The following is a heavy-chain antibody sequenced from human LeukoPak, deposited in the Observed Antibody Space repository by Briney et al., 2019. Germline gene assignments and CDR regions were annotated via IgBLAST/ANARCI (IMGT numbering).Heavy chain of an antibody. D-gene: IGHD6-19*01. Sequence: PGGSLRLSCAASGFTFSNYAMYWVRQAPGKGLEWVSYISASGSNTYYADSVKGRFTNSRDDSKNTLYLQMNSLRAEDTAVYYCTKGSGTDSGWFDNWGQGTVVTVSS. V-gene: IGHV3-23*01. CDR2: ISASGSNT. CDR1: GFTFSNYA. CDR3: TKGSGTDSGWFDN. J-gene: IGHJ4*02.